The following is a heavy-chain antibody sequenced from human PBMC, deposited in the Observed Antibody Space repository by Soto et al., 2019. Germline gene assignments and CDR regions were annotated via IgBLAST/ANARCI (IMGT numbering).Heavy chain of an antibody. Sequence: EVPLVESGGGLVQPGGSLRLSCAASGFTFSSYSMNWVRQAPGKGLEWVSYISSSSSTIYYADSVKGRFTISRDNAKNSLYLQMNSLRDEDPAVYYCAIDRKGYGDYWGGFDYCGQGTLVTVSS. CDR3: AIDRKGYGDYWGGFDY. V-gene: IGHV3-48*02. CDR2: ISSSSSTI. D-gene: IGHD4-17*01. J-gene: IGHJ4*02. CDR1: GFTFSSYS.